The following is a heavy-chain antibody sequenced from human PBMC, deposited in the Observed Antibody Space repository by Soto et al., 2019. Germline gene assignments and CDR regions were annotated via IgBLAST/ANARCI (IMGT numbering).Heavy chain of an antibody. CDR3: ARHTQGFLLDY. CDR1: GGSISSYY. CDR2: IYYSGST. V-gene: IGHV4-59*08. Sequence: SETLSLTCTVSGGSISSYYWIWIRQPPGKGLEWIGYIYYSGSTNYNPSLKSRVTISVDTSKNQFSLKLSSVTAADTAVYYCARHTQGFLLDYWVQGTLVTVSS. D-gene: IGHD2-15*01. J-gene: IGHJ4*02.